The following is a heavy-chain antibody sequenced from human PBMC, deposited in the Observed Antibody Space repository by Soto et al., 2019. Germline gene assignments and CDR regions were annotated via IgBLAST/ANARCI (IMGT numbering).Heavy chain of an antibody. CDR3: AKDRGDSYGLSYYYYGMDV. CDR2: IWYDGSNK. D-gene: IGHD5-18*01. Sequence: QVQLVESGGGVVQPGRSLRLSCAASGFTFSSYGMHWVRQAPGKGLEWVAVIWYDGSNKYYADSVKGRFTISRDNSKNTLYLQMNSLRAEDTAVYYCAKDRGDSYGLSYYYYGMDVWGQGTTVTVSS. CDR1: GFTFSSYG. V-gene: IGHV3-33*06. J-gene: IGHJ6*02.